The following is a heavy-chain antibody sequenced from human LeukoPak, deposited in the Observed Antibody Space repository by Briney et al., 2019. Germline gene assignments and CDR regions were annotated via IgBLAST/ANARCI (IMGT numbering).Heavy chain of an antibody. V-gene: IGHV4-34*01. D-gene: IGHD1-14*01. CDR2: INHSGST. CDR3: ATNRDYYYYYGMDV. Sequence: KPSETLSLTCAVYGGSFSGYYWSWIRQPPGKGLEWIGEINHSGSTNYNPFLKSRVTISVDTSKNQFSLKLSSVTAADTAVYYCATNRDYYYYYGMDVWGQGTTVTVSS. J-gene: IGHJ6*02. CDR1: GGSFSGYY.